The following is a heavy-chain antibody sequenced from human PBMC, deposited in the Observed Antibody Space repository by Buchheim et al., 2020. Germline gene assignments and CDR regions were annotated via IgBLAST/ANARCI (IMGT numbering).Heavy chain of an antibody. CDR3: AKEHCSSISCYFPVYGMDV. CDR1: GFTFSSYA. Sequence: EVQLLESGGGLVQPGGSLRLSCAASGFTFSSYAMSWVRQAPGKELEWVSVMSGNGGSTYHADSVKGRCTISRDNSKNTVYLQMNSLRAEDTAVYYCAKEHCSSISCYFPVYGMDVWGQGTT. CDR2: MSGNGGST. D-gene: IGHD2-2*01. V-gene: IGHV3-23*01. J-gene: IGHJ6*02.